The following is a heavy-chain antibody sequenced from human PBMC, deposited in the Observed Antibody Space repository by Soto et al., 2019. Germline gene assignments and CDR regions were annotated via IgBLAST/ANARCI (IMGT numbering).Heavy chain of an antibody. V-gene: IGHV3-23*01. CDR3: AKDSDYDILTGYRSFDY. CDR2: ISGSGGST. J-gene: IGHJ4*02. D-gene: IGHD3-9*01. Sequence: GGSLRLSCAASGFTFSSYAMSWVRQAPGKGLGWVSAISGSGGSTYYADSVKGRFTISRDNSKNTLYLQMNSLRAEDTAVYYCAKDSDYDILTGYRSFDYWGQGTLVTVSS. CDR1: GFTFSSYA.